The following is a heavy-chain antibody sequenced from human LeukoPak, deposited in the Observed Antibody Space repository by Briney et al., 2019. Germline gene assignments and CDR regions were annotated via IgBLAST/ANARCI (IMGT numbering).Heavy chain of an antibody. CDR1: GFTVSSNY. D-gene: IGHD6-19*01. V-gene: IGHV3-66*01. J-gene: IGHJ4*02. CDR3: ASTSYSSGWFDY. Sequence: PGGSLRLSCAASGFTVSSNYMSWVRQAPGKGLEWVSIIYSGGSTYYADSVKGRFTISRDNSKNTLYLQMNNLRAEDTAVYYCASTSYSSGWFDYWGQGTLVTVSS. CDR2: IYSGGST.